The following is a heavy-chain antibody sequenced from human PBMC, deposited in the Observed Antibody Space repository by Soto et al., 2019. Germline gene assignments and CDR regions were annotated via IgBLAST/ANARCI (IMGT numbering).Heavy chain of an antibody. J-gene: IGHJ1*01. CDR1: GYSFTSYW. V-gene: IGHV5-51*01. Sequence: GGSLRLSCKGSGYSFTSYWIGWVRQMPGKGLEWMGIIYPGDSDTRYSPSFQGQVTISADKSISTAYLQWSSLKASDTAMYYCARPDSSSFGYFQHWGQGTLVTVSS. CDR2: IYPGDSDT. D-gene: IGHD6-13*01. CDR3: ARPDSSSFGYFQH.